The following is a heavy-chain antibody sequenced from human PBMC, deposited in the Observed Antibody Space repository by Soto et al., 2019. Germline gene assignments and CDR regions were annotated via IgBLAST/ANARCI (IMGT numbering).Heavy chain of an antibody. CDR2: ISYDGSNK. CDR1: GFTFSSYG. CDR3: AKDLGPGIAVAGTLPSCVS. J-gene: IGHJ5*02. Sequence: QVQLVESGGGVVQPGRSLRLSCAASGFTFSSYGTHWVRQAPGKGLEWVAVISYDGSNKYYADSVKGRFTISRDNSKNTRYLQLDSLRAEDTAVSSSAKDLGPGIAVAGTLPSCVSWGKGTLVTFSS. V-gene: IGHV3-30*18. D-gene: IGHD6-19*01.